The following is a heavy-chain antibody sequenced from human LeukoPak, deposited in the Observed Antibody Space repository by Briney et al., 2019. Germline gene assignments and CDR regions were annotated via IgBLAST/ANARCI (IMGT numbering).Heavy chain of an antibody. Sequence: SETLSLTCTVPDDSISSYSWSWIRQPPGRGLEWIGYIYYSGSTKYNPSLKSRITISVDTSKNQFSLKLGSVTAADTAVYYCARAKYGGNLSYFDYWGQGNMVTVSS. CDR3: ARAKYGGNLSYFDY. D-gene: IGHD4-23*01. J-gene: IGHJ4*02. V-gene: IGHV4-59*01. CDR2: IYYSGST. CDR1: DDSISSYS.